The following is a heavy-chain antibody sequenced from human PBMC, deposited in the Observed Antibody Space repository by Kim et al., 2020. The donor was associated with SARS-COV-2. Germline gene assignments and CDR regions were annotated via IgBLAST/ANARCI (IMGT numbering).Heavy chain of an antibody. V-gene: IGHV4-4*07. CDR2: IYSSGST. CDR1: GDSISSYY. Sequence: SETLSLTCTVSGDSISSYYWTWIRQPAGKGLEWVGRIYSSGSTNYNPSLKSRVTMSVETSKNQFSLKLTSLTAADTGVYYCARDGGVVVRRGVWFDPWGQGTLVTVSA. D-gene: IGHD2-2*01. J-gene: IGHJ5*02. CDR3: ARDGGVVVRRGVWFDP.